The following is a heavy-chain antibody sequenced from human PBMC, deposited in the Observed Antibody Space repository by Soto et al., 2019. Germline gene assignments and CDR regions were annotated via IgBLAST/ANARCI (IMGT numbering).Heavy chain of an antibody. Sequence: QLQLQESGPGLVKPSETLSLTCTVSGGSISSSTYYWGWIRQPPGKGLEWIGSIYYSGSTYYNPSLKSRATISVDTSKNQCSLELSSVTATDTAVYYCARQTYSSGWYVDYWGQGTLVTVSS. V-gene: IGHV4-39*01. D-gene: IGHD6-19*01. CDR2: IYYSGST. J-gene: IGHJ4*02. CDR3: ARQTYSSGWYVDY. CDR1: GGSISSSTYY.